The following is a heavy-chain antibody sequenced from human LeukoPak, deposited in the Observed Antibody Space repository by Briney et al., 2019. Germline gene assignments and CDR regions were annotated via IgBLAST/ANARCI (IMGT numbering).Heavy chain of an antibody. V-gene: IGHV1-2*02. J-gene: IGHJ4*02. CDR2: INPNSGGT. CDR1: GYTFTGYY. Sequence: ASVKVSCKASGYTFTGYYMHWVRQAPVQGHEWMGWINPNSGGTNYAQKFQGRVTMTRDTSISTAYMELSRLRSDDTAVYYCARSLVGATPFDYWGQGTLVTVSS. D-gene: IGHD1-26*01. CDR3: ARSLVGATPFDY.